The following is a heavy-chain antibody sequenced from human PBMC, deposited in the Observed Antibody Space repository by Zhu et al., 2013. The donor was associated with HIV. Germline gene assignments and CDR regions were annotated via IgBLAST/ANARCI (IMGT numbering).Heavy chain of an antibody. CDR3: AKAMYNYIWGIDAFDI. CDR2: ISYDGSNK. D-gene: IGHD3-16*01. Sequence: QVQLVESGGGVVQPGRSLRLSCAASGFTFSSYGMHWVRQAPGKGLEWVAIISYDGSNKYYADSVKGRFTISRDNSKNTLYLRMNSLRAEDTAVYYCAKAMYNYIWGIDAFDIWGQGTMVTVSS. CDR1: GFTFSSYG. V-gene: IGHV3-30*18. J-gene: IGHJ3*02.